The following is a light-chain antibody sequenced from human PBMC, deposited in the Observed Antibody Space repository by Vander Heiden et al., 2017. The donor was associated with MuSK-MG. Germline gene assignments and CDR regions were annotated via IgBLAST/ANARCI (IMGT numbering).Light chain of an antibody. CDR3: RLENGTPLT. Sequence: DIVMTQSPDSLAVSLGERATINCKSIQPGLYSSNNKNYLAWYQQKPGLPPKLLIYWASTRVAAVPDTFTGSGSRTDFTLAISSLQAEDLAVYYCRLENGTPLTFGGGTKVEIK. CDR1: QPGLYSSNNKNY. V-gene: IGKV4-1*01. CDR2: WAS. J-gene: IGKJ4*01.